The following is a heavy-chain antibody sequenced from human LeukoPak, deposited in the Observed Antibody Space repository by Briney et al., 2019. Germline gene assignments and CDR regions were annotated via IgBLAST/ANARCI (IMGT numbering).Heavy chain of an antibody. Sequence: GGSLRLSCAASGFTFSSYAMSWVRQAPGKGLEWVSLISGRVDSTYYADSVKGRFIISRDNSENTVYLQMNSLRAEDTAVYYCARGYACPDYWGQGTLVTVSS. CDR1: GFTFSSYA. CDR2: ISGRVDST. J-gene: IGHJ4*02. V-gene: IGHV3-23*01. D-gene: IGHD2-8*01. CDR3: ARGYACPDY.